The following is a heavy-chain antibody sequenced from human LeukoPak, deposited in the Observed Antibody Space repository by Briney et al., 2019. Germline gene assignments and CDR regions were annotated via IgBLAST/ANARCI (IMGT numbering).Heavy chain of an antibody. CDR1: GFTFSSYG. V-gene: IGHV3-30*02. Sequence: GGSLRLSCAASGFTFSSYGMHWVRQAPGKGLEWVAFIRYDGSNKYYADSVKGRFTISRDSSKNTLYLQMNSLRAEDTAVYYCARGYGDYDWFDPWGQGTLVTVSS. J-gene: IGHJ5*02. D-gene: IGHD4-17*01. CDR2: IRYDGSNK. CDR3: ARGYGDYDWFDP.